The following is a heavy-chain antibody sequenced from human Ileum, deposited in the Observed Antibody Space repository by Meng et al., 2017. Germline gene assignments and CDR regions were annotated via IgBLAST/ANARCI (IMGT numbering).Heavy chain of an antibody. D-gene: IGHD7-27*01. V-gene: IGHV4-61*08. CDR1: GGSVSSDGFQ. CDR2: AST. CDR3: ARDHWGSLDY. Sequence: VQLQWSGTGLVGPAETLSCICTVSGGSVSSDGFQWGWVRQPPGKGLEWIGYASTNYNPSLKSRVTISLDTSKNQFSLELSSVTAADTAVYYCARDHWGSLDYWGQGILVTVSS. J-gene: IGHJ4*02.